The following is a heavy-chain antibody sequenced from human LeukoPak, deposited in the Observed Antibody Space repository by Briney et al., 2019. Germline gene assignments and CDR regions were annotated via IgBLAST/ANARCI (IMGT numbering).Heavy chain of an antibody. D-gene: IGHD2-2*01. CDR1: GYSFTSYW. J-gene: IGHJ5*02. V-gene: IGHV5-51*01. CDR3: ARHAYCSSTSCYFNWFDL. Sequence: GESLKISCKGSGYSFTSYWIGWVRQMPGKGLEWMGIIYPANSDTKYSPSFQGQVTISVDKSTNTAYLQWSSLKASDTAMYYCARHAYCSSTSCYFNWFDLWGQGTLVTVSS. CDR2: IYPANSDT.